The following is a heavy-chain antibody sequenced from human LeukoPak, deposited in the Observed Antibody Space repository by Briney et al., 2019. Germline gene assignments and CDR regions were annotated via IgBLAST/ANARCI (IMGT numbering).Heavy chain of an antibody. CDR3: AKDRSSSRYYYYGMDV. CDR1: GFTFSSYG. D-gene: IGHD6-13*01. V-gene: IGHV3-30*18. CDR2: ISYDGSNK. J-gene: IGHJ6*02. Sequence: GRSLRLSCAASGFTFSSYGMHWVRQAPGKGLEWVAVISYDGSNKYYADSAKGRFTISRDNSKNTLYLQMNSLRAEDTAVYYCAKDRSSSRYYYYGMDVWGQGTTVTVSS.